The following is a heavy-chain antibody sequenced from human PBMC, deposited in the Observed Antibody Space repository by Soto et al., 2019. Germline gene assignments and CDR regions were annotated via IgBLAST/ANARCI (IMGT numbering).Heavy chain of an antibody. J-gene: IGHJ4*02. Sequence: PGGSLRLSCAASGFTFSSYAMSWVRQAPGKGLEWVSAISGSGGSTYYADSVKGRFTISRDNSKNTLYLQMNSLRAEDTAVYYCAKDKRVNYYDSSGYYPYYFDYWGQGNLVTV. CDR1: GFTFSSYA. V-gene: IGHV3-23*01. CDR3: AKDKRVNYYDSSGYYPYYFDY. CDR2: ISGSGGST. D-gene: IGHD3-22*01.